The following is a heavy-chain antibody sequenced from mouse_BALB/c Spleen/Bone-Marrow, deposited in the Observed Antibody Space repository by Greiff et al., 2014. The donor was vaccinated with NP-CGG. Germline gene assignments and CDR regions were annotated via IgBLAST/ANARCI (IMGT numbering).Heavy chain of an antibody. CDR2: INPSTGNT. Sequence: VQLQQSGAELAKPGASVKMSCKASGYTFTTYWIHWVKQRPGQGLEWIGYINPSTGNTEYNQKFRDRATLTADKSSSTPYMRLSSLTSEDSAVYYCARGLRDWYFDVWGAGTTVTVSS. CDR3: ARGLRDWYFDV. V-gene: IGHV1-7*01. CDR1: GYTFTTYW. D-gene: IGHD2-4*01. J-gene: IGHJ1*01.